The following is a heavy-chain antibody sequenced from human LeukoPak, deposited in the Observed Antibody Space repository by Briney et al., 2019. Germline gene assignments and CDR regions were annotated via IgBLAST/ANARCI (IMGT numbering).Heavy chain of an antibody. D-gene: IGHD5-12*01. Sequence: SETLSLTCTVSGFSISNDYYWGWIRQPPGKGLEWIGSIYYSGSTYYNPSLKSRVTISVDTSKNQFSLKLSSVTAADTAVYYCAREGGGWLRLLFDYWGQGTLVTVSS. CDR3: AREGGGWLRLLFDY. J-gene: IGHJ4*02. CDR1: GFSISNDYY. CDR2: IYYSGST. V-gene: IGHV4-38-2*02.